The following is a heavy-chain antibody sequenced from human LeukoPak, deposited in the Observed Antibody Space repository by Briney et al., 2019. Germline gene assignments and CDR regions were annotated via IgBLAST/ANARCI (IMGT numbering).Heavy chain of an antibody. CDR1: GGSISSGSYA. D-gene: IGHD5-24*01. V-gene: IGHV4-61*02. CDR2: IYTSGST. CDR3: ARSRLERYYFDY. J-gene: IGHJ4*02. Sequence: SETLSLTCTVSGGSISSGSYAGSWVRGPAGKGLEWIGRIYTSGSTNYNPSLKSRVTISVDTSKNQFSLKLSSVTAADTAVYYCARSRLERYYFDYWGQGTLVTVSS.